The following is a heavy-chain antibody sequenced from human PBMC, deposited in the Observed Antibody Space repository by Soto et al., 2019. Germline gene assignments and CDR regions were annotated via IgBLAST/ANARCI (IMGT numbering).Heavy chain of an antibody. V-gene: IGHV3-7*03. Sequence: GGSLRLSCAASGFTFTTCSMTWVRQAPGKGLEWVANIKQDGSEKFYVGSVRGRFTISRDNAKNSMYLQMNSLRAEDTAVYYCARRSSGRLTTAWAPLDWWGQGTLVTVSS. CDR3: ARRSSGRLTTAWAPLDW. J-gene: IGHJ4*02. D-gene: IGHD2-15*01. CDR1: GFTFTTCS. CDR2: IKQDGSEK.